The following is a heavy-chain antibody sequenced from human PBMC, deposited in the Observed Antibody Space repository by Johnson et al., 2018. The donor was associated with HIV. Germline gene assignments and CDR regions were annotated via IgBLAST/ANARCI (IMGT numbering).Heavy chain of an antibody. D-gene: IGHD4-23*01. J-gene: IGHJ3*02. CDR2: IYSGGST. Sequence: VQLVESGGGLVQPGGSLRLSCAASGFTVSSNYMSWVRQAPGKGLEWVSVIYSGGSTYYADSVTGRFTISRENVRNSLYLQMDSLGVGDTAVYYCARGSVVGGNSGYDAFDIWGQGTVVTVSS. CDR1: GFTVSSNY. CDR3: ARGSVVGGNSGYDAFDI. V-gene: IGHV3-66*01.